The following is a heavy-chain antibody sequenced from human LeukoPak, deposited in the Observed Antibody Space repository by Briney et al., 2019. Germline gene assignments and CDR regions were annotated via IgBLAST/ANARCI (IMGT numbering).Heavy chain of an antibody. CDR2: IYYSGST. J-gene: IGHJ5*02. CDR3: ARERPSYSSSWMYNWFDP. CDR1: GGSISSYY. Sequence: SETLSLTCTVSGGSISSYYWSWIRQPPGKGLEWIGYIYYSGSTNYNPSLKSRVTISVDTSKNQFSLKLSSVTAADTAVYYCARERPSYSSSWMYNWFDPWGQGTLVTVSS. D-gene: IGHD6-13*01. V-gene: IGHV4-59*01.